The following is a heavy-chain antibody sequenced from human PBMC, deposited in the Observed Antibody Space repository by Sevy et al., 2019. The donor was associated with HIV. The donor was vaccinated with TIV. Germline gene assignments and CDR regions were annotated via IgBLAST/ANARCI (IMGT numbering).Heavy chain of an antibody. V-gene: IGHV3-15*07. D-gene: IGHD3-10*01. Sequence: GGSLRLSCGGSGFNISSASMNWVRQAPGRGLEWVGRIKAKIDGETTDYGAPVKGRFIISRDDSRKTVYVQLNSVTSEDTAMYFCTTRPYGSIIDYWGQGTLVTVSS. CDR3: TTRPYGSIIDY. CDR1: GFNISSAS. J-gene: IGHJ4*02. CDR2: IKAKIDGETT.